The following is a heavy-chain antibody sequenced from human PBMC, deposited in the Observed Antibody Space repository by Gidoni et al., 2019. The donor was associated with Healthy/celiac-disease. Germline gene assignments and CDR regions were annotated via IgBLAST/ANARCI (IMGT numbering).Heavy chain of an antibody. CDR3: ARDIRYSSGWYPTQDYYYGMDV. CDR2: ITYDGSNK. Sequence: QVQLVESGGGVVQPGRSLRLSFAASGFTFSSSALPWVRQAPGKGLEWVAVITYDGSNKYYADAVKGRFTISRDNYKNTLYLQMNSLRAEDTAVYYCARDIRYSSGWYPTQDYYYGMDVWGQGTTVTVSS. V-gene: IGHV3-30*04. J-gene: IGHJ6*02. CDR1: GFTFSSSA. D-gene: IGHD6-19*01.